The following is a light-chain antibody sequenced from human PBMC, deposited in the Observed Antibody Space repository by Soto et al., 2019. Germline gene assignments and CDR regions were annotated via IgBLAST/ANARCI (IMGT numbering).Light chain of an antibody. V-gene: IGKV1-5*01. J-gene: IGKJ1*01. CDR3: QQSYNTPWT. CDR1: QSISSW. CDR2: DAS. Sequence: DIQMTQSPSTLSGSVGDRVTITCRASQSISSWLAWYQQKPGKAPKLLIYDASSLESGVPSRFSGSGSGTDFTLTISSLQPEDFATYYCQQSYNTPWTFGQGTKVDIK.